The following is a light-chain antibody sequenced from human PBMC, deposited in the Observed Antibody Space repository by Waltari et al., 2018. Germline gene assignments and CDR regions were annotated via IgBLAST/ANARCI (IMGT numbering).Light chain of an antibody. CDR1: QSISRS. CDR2: AAS. J-gene: IGKJ1*01. V-gene: IGKV3-20*01. CDR3: QNHERLPAM. Sequence: EIVLTQSPGPLSLSPGEIATLSCRASQSISRSLAWYQQKPGQAPRLLIYAASSRATGIPDRCSGSGSGPDFSLTISRLEPEDFAVYYCQNHERLPAMFGQGTKVEIK.